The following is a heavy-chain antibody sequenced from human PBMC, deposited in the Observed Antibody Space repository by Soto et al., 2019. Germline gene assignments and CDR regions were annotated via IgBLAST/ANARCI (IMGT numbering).Heavy chain of an antibody. Sequence: PGGSLRLSCAASGFTFILYGMHWVRQAPGKGLEWVAVIWYDGSNKYYADSVKGRFTISRDNAKNSLYLQMNSLRAEDTAVYYCARDDYPYYDDSSGYHFDYWGQGALVTVSS. D-gene: IGHD3-22*01. V-gene: IGHV3-33*01. J-gene: IGHJ4*02. CDR3: ARDDYPYYDDSSGYHFDY. CDR1: GFTFILYG. CDR2: IWYDGSNK.